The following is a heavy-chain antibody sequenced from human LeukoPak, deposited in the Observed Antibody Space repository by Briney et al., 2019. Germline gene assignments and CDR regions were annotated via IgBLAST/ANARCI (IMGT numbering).Heavy chain of an antibody. J-gene: IGHJ4*02. CDR3: VKDRSGAAAGIRLDS. CDR2: ISYDGSKK. CDR1: GLTFSDFC. V-gene: IGHV3-30*18. Sequence: PGKSLRLSCAASGLTFSDFCMHWVRQAPGKGLEWVAVISYDGSKKYYAESVKGRFTISKDNSKSTLYLQMNRLRADDKALYYCVKDRSGAAAGIRLDSWGQGTLVTVSS. D-gene: IGHD6-13*01.